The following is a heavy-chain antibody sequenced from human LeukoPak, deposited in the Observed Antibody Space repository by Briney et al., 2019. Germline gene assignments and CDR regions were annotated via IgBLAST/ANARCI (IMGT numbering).Heavy chain of an antibody. CDR3: ARGRGGATTGLDH. D-gene: IGHD1-26*01. CDR2: INSNSGAK. V-gene: IGHV1-2*02. Sequence: ASVKVSCKASGYTFNGYYMHWVRQAPEQGLESMGWINSNSGAKNYALNFQGRVTMSRDISTNTAYMELNTLTSEDTAVYYCARGRGGATTGLDHWGQGTLVTVSS. J-gene: IGHJ4*02. CDR1: GYTFNGYY.